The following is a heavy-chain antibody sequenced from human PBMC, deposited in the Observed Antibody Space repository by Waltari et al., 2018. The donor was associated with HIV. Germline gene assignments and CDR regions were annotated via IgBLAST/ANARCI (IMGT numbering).Heavy chain of an antibody. V-gene: IGHV4-4*07. Sequence: QVQLQESGPGLVKPSETLSLTCIVSGGSINNYYWNWIRQPAGKGLEWLGRINASGGTNYNPSLKRRVTMSVDTSKNQFSLKLTSVTAADTAVYFCARETSGPTWRLFDSWGQGTLVTVSS. CDR1: GGSINNYY. CDR2: INASGGT. CDR3: ARETSGPTWRLFDS. J-gene: IGHJ4*02. D-gene: IGHD1-26*01.